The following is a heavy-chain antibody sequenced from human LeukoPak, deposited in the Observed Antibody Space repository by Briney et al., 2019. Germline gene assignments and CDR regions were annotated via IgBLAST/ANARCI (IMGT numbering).Heavy chain of an antibody. Sequence: PSETLSLTCAVSGGSFSSYYWSWIRQPPGKGLEWIGYIYYSGSTNYNPSLKRRVTISGYTSNKQFSLKLSSVTAADTAVYYCARVLPLVAGAYYYCHRDVWRKGPTVTVSS. CDR2: IYYSGST. J-gene: IGHJ6*03. V-gene: IGHV4-59*01. D-gene: IGHD2-15*01. CDR1: GGSFSSYY. CDR3: ARVLPLVAGAYYYCHRDV.